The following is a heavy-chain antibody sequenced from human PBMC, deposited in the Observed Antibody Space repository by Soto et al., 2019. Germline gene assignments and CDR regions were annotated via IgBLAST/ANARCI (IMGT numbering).Heavy chain of an antibody. V-gene: IGHV1-8*01. D-gene: IGHD3-10*01. Sequence: QVQLVQSGAGVKMPGASVRVSCKASGYTFISHDISWVRQATGQGLEWMGWMNTISGNTGYGQKFQGRVTMTSNTSTSTAYMELSSLRSDDTAVYFCARGRYAIRGAFITGEVDYWGQGSLVIVSS. CDR2: MNTISGNT. CDR3: ARGRYAIRGAFITGEVDY. CDR1: GYTFISHD. J-gene: IGHJ4*02.